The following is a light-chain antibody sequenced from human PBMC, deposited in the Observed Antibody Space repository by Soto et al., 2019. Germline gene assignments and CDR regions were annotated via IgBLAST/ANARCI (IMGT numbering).Light chain of an antibody. CDR1: QDIRHN. Sequence: DIQMTQSPSSLSASGGYRVTITCLASQDIRHNLNWYQHKPGQAPKLLIYDTSNLETGVPSRFSGSGSGTHFTFTISSLQPEDTATYYCQNYYNLPPKFGHGTKVDIK. CDR3: QNYYNLPPK. J-gene: IGKJ1*01. CDR2: DTS. V-gene: IGKV1-33*01.